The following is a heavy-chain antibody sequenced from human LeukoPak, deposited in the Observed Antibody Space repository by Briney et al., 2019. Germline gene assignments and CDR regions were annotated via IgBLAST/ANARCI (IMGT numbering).Heavy chain of an antibody. CDR2: INPGGGRT. CDR1: GNTFTSYY. Sequence: ASVKVSCKASGNTFTSYYMHWVRQAPGQGLEWMGIINPGGGRTNYAQKFQGRVTMTRDTSTSAVYMELSSLRSEDTAMYYYASDNTAGGPFDYWGQGTLVTVSS. J-gene: IGHJ4*02. D-gene: IGHD6-13*01. V-gene: IGHV1-46*01. CDR3: ASDNTAGGPFDY.